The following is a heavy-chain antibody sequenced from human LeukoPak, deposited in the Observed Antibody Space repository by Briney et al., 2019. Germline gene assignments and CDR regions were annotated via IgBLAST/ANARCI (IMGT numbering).Heavy chain of an antibody. D-gene: IGHD2-21*02. J-gene: IGHJ4*02. CDR3: ARVPPYCGGDCYFDY. V-gene: IGHV4-59*01. CDR2: IYNSGST. CDR1: GGSISSYY. Sequence: SETLSLTCTVSGGSISSYYWSWIRQPPGKGLEWIGYIYNSGSTNYNPSLKSRVTISVDTSKNQFSLKLSSVTAADTAVSYCARVPPYCGGDCYFDYWGQGTLVTVSA.